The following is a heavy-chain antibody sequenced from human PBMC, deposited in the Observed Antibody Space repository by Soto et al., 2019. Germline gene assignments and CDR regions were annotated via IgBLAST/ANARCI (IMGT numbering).Heavy chain of an antibody. CDR3: ARMADYGDTSDWFDP. V-gene: IGHV4-59*01. D-gene: IGHD4-17*01. J-gene: IGHJ5*02. CDR2: IYYSGST. CDR1: GGSISSYY. Sequence: SETLSLTCTVSGGSISSYYWSWIRQPPGKGLEWIGYIYYSGSTNYNPSLKSRVTISVDTSKNQFSLKLSSVTAADPAVYYCARMADYGDTSDWFDPWGQGTLVTVSS.